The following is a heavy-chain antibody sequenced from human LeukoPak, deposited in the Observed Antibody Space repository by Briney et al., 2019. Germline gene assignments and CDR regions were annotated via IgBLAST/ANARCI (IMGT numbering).Heavy chain of an antibody. CDR2: MGGTVGQT. Sequence: GGSLRLSCAASGFTFRRYAMSWVRQAPGKGLEWVSAMGGTVGQTYYADSVKGRLTISRDNSKNPLSLEMKSLRVEDTALYYCAKAVYSGSGSYVGWGQGTLVTVSS. V-gene: IGHV3-23*01. J-gene: IGHJ4*02. CDR3: AKAVYSGSGSYVG. D-gene: IGHD3-10*01. CDR1: GFTFRRYA.